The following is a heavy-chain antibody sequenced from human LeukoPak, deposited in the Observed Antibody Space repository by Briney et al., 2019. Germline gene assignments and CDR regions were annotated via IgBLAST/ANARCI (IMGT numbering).Heavy chain of an antibody. CDR3: AKRSSGYDLVPGFFYYYMDV. V-gene: IGHV5-51*01. CDR2: IYPGDSDT. J-gene: IGHJ6*03. D-gene: IGHD5-12*01. CDR1: GYNFATYW. Sequence: LGESLKISCKGSGYNFATYWIGWVRQRPGKGLEWMGIIYPGDSDTRYSPSFQGQVTISADKSISTAYLQWTTLKASDSAIYYCAKRSSGYDLVPGFFYYYMDVWGEGTTVTVSS.